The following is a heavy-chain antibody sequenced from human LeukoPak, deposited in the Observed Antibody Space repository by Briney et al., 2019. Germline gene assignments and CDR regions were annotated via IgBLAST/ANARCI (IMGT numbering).Heavy chain of an antibody. CDR3: ARLSTTVIGYYYYGMDV. D-gene: IGHD4-17*01. CDR2: IYYSGST. CDR1: GGSISSYY. V-gene: IGHV4-59*08. J-gene: IGHJ6*02. Sequence: RSSETLSLTCTVSGGSISSYYWSWIRQPPGKGLEWIGYIYYSGSTNYNPSLKSRVTISVDTSKNQFSLKLSSVTAADTAVYYCARLSTTVIGYYYYGMDVWGQGTTVTVSS.